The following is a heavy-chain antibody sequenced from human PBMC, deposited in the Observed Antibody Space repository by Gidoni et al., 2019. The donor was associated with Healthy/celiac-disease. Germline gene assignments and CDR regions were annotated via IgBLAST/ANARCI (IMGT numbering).Heavy chain of an antibody. CDR1: GFTFDDYA. CDR3: AKASGWHVGEVYFDY. D-gene: IGHD6-19*01. V-gene: IGHV3-9*01. Sequence: EVQLVESGGGLVQPGRSLRLSCAASGFTFDDYAMHWVRQAPGKGLEWVSGISWNSGSIGYADSVKGRFTISRDNAKNSLYLQMNSLRAEDTALYYCAKASGWHVGEVYFDYWGQGTLVTVSS. CDR2: ISWNSGSI. J-gene: IGHJ4*02.